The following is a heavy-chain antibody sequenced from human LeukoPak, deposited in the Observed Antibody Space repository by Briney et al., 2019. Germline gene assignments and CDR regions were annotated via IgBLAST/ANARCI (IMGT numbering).Heavy chain of an antibody. CDR1: GFTFSNAW. CDR2: IKSKTDGGTT. CDR3: TTGTYYYDSSGYYIRYFDY. V-gene: IGHV3-15*01. Sequence: PGGSLRLSCAASGFTFSNAWMSWVRQAPGKGLEWVGRIKSKTDGGTTDCAAPVKSRFTISRDDSKNTLYLQMNSLKTEDTAVYYCTTGTYYYDSSGYYIRYFDYWGQGTLVTVSS. J-gene: IGHJ4*02. D-gene: IGHD3-22*01.